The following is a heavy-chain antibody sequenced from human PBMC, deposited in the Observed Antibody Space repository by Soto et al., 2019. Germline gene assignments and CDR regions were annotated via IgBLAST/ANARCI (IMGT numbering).Heavy chain of an antibody. D-gene: IGHD2-15*01. CDR1: GGSISSGDYY. V-gene: IGHV4-30-4*01. CDR2: IYYSGST. CDR3: ARDPTDYCSGGSCHDAFDI. Sequence: TLSLTCTVSGGSISSGDYYLSLIRHPPFKCLEWIGYIYYSGSTYYNPSLKSRVTISVDTSKNQFSLKLSSVTAADTAVYYCARDPTDYCSGGSCHDAFDIWGQGTMVTVSS. J-gene: IGHJ3*02.